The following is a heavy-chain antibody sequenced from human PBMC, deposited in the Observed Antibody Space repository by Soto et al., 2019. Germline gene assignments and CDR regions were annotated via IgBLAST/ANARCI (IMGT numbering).Heavy chain of an antibody. V-gene: IGHV3-7*03. CDR2: IKEDGSEK. D-gene: IGHD1-26*01. J-gene: IGHJ4*02. Sequence: XGSLGLTCAVSGFTFSSYGMTWVRQAPGKGLEWVATIKEDGSEKYYVDSVKGRFTISRDNAKNSLYLQMNSLRVVDTAVYYCARDRAWEPSQDGFDDWGQGTLVTVSS. CDR3: ARDRAWEPSQDGFDD. CDR1: GFTFSSYG.